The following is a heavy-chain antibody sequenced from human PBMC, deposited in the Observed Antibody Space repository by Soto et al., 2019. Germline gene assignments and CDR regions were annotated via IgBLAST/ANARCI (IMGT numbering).Heavy chain of an antibody. J-gene: IGHJ6*02. D-gene: IGHD3-10*01. CDR1: GGPMNNYY. Sequence: QVQLQESGPGLVKPSETLSLTCTISGGPMNNYYCSWFRQPRGQGLEWIGYMGYNGFTRYNPSLRSRVAISLDTAKNQFSLHLSSVTAADTDLYYCARQGFGELHGLVDVWGQGITVTVSS. V-gene: IGHV4-59*08. CDR2: MGYNGFT. CDR3: ARQGFGELHGLVDV.